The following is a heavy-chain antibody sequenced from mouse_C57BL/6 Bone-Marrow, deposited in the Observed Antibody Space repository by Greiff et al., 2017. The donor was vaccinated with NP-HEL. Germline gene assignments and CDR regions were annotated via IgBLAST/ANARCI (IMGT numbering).Heavy chain of an antibody. D-gene: IGHD2-4*01. Sequence: VKLMESGPGLVQPSQSLSITCTVSGFSLTSYGVHWVRQSPGKGLEWLGVIWRGGSTDYNAAFMSRLSITKDNSKSQVFFKMNSLQADDTAIYYCAKIYDYDGDFDYWGQGTTLTVSS. J-gene: IGHJ2*01. CDR3: AKIYDYDGDFDY. V-gene: IGHV2-5*01. CDR2: IWRGGST. CDR1: GFSLTSYG.